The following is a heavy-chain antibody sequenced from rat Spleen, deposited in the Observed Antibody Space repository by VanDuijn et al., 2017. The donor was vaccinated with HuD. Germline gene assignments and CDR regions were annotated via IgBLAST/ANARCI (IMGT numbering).Heavy chain of an antibody. CDR3: ARWVIYNSPFDY. CDR1: FYSITSSYR. J-gene: IGHJ2*01. V-gene: IGHV3-3*01. D-gene: IGHD4-3*01. CDR2: IDSAGST. Sequence: EVQLQESGPGLVKPSQSLSLTCSVTFYSITSSYRWSWVRKFPGNKLEWMGYIDSAGSTNYNPSLKSRISITRDTSKNQFFLQVNSVTTEDTATYYCARWVIYNSPFDYWGQGVMVTVSS.